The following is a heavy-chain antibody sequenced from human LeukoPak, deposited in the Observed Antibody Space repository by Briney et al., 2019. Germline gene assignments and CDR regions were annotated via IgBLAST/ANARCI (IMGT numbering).Heavy chain of an antibody. CDR1: GGSFSGYY. D-gene: IGHD1-14*01. CDR2: IYHSGST. Sequence: SETLSLTCAVYGGSFSGYYWAWIRQPPGKGLEWIGTIYHSGSTYYNPSLKSRVTISVDTSKNQFSLNLTSLTAADTAVYYCARDRKYYYHMDVWGKGTTATVSS. J-gene: IGHJ6*03. V-gene: IGHV4-34*01. CDR3: ARDRKYYYHMDV.